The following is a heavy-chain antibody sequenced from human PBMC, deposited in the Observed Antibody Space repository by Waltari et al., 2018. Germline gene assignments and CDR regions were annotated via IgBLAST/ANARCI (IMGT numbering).Heavy chain of an antibody. J-gene: IGHJ4*02. V-gene: IGHV3-53*01. CDR2: IYSGGSA. D-gene: IGHD3-10*01. CDR1: GFPVSSDS. CDR3: ARGHRGSRPL. Sequence: EVRLVESGGDLVQPGGSLRLSCPASGFPVSSDSMTGLRQAPGKGLEWVSVIYSGGSANYTDSVKGRFIVSRDNSRNTLYLQMNGLRADDTAIYYCARGHRGSRPLWGQGTLVTVSS.